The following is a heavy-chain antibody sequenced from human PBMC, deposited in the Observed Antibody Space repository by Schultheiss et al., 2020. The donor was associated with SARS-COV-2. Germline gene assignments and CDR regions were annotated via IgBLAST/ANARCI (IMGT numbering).Heavy chain of an antibody. CDR3: ARDGYSQYYFDY. CDR2: ISYDGSNK. V-gene: IGHV3-30*19. J-gene: IGHJ4*02. Sequence: GGSLRLSCAASGFTFSSYGMHWVRQAPGKGLEWVAVISYDGSNKYYADSVKGRFTISRDNSKNTLYLQMNSLRAEDTAVYYCARDGYSQYYFDYWGQGTLVTVSS. D-gene: IGHD5-24*01. CDR1: GFTFSSYG.